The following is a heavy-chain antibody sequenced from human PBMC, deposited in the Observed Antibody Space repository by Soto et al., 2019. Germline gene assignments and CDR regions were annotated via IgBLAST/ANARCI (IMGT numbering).Heavy chain of an antibody. J-gene: IGHJ4*02. CDR1: GFSLSTSGVG. V-gene: IGHV2-5*02. CDR3: AHSSSRWPLGY. CDR2: VYWDDDK. D-gene: IGHD4-17*01. Sequence: QITLKESGPTLVKPTQTLTLTCTFSGFSLSTSGVGVVWLRQPPGKALEWLALVYWDDDKRYSPSFKSRLTITQDTSKNQVVLTMNNMDHVDTATYYCAHSSSRWPLGYWGQGALVTVSS.